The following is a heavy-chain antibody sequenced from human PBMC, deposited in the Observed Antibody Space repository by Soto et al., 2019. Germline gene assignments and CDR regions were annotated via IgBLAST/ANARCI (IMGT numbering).Heavy chain of an antibody. CDR1: GFTFSSYS. V-gene: IGHV3-21*01. Sequence: GGSLRLSCAASGFTFSSYSMNWVRQAPGKGLEWVSSISSSSYIYYADSVKGRFTISRDNAKNSLYLQMNSLRAEDTAVYYCANSGWDYYYYGMDVWGQGTTVTVSS. J-gene: IGHJ6*02. CDR2: ISSSSYI. CDR3: ANSGWDYYYYGMDV. D-gene: IGHD6-19*01.